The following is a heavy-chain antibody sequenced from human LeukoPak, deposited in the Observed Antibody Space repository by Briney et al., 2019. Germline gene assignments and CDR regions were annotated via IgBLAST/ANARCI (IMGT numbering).Heavy chain of an antibody. J-gene: IGHJ6*02. CDR3: ARDISSSWYYYYYGMDV. CDR2: ISAYNGNT. V-gene: IGHV1-18*01. Sequence: GASVKVSCKASGHTFTSYGISWVRQAPGQGLEWMGWISAYNGNTNYAQELQGRVTMTTDTSTSTAYMELRSLRSDDTAVYYCARDISSSWYYYYYGMDVWGQGTTVTVSS. D-gene: IGHD6-13*01. CDR1: GHTFTSYG.